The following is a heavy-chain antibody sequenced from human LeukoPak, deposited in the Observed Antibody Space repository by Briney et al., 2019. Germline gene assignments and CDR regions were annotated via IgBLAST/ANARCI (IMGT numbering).Heavy chain of an antibody. Sequence: GESLKISCQGCGYNSSRYWIAWVRQMPGKGLEWMGIIDPGDSDTRYSPSFQGQVTISADKSISTAYLQWTSLKASDTAMYYCARQSYNSTTYGAAFDAWGQGTLVTVSS. V-gene: IGHV5-51*01. CDR1: GYNSSRYW. CDR3: ARQSYNSTTYGAAFDA. J-gene: IGHJ5*02. CDR2: IDPGDSDT. D-gene: IGHD2/OR15-2a*01.